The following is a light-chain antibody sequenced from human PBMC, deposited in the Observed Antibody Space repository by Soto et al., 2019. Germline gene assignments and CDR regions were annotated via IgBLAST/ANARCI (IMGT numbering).Light chain of an antibody. CDR2: AAS. CDR1: QSISGY. Sequence: EIVLTQSPATLSLSPGERATLSCRASQSISGYLTWYQQKPGQAPRPLIYAASNRAPGIPARFSGSGSGTDFTLTISSLEPEDYAVYYCQQSSNWPPSFTFGPGTKVDVK. J-gene: IGKJ3*01. CDR3: QQSSNWPPSFT. V-gene: IGKV3-11*01.